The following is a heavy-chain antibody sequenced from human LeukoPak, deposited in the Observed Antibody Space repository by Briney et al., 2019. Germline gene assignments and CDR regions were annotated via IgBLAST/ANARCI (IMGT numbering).Heavy chain of an antibody. J-gene: IGHJ4*02. CDR1: GGSISSYY. CDR3: ARGGTRPSGSLAPDY. CDR2: IYYSGST. V-gene: IGHV4-59*01. D-gene: IGHD1-26*01. Sequence: SETLSLTCTVSGGSISSYYWSWIRQPPGKGLEWIGYIYYSGSTNYNPSLKSRVTISVDASKNQFSLKLSSVAAADTAVYYCARGGTRPSGSLAPDYWGQGTLVTVSS.